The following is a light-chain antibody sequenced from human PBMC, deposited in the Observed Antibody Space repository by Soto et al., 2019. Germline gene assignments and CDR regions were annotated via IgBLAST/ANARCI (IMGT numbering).Light chain of an antibody. V-gene: IGKV1-5*01. J-gene: IGKJ1*01. CDR2: DAS. Sequence: DIQMTQSPSTLSVSVGDRVTITCRASQSISSWLAWYQQKPGKAPKLLIYDASSLESGVPSRFSGSGSGTEFTLTISSLQPDDFATYYCQQYNCYPWTFGQGTKVEIK. CDR3: QQYNCYPWT. CDR1: QSISSW.